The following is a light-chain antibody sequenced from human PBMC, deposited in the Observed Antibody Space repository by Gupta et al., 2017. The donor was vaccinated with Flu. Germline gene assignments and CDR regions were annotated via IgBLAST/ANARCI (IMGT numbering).Light chain of an antibody. CDR3: QQSYNVPRA. V-gene: IGKV1-39*01. CDR1: QSISRY. J-gene: IGKJ2*01. CDR2: AAS. Sequence: GDRVTITCRASQSISRYLNWYQQTSGKAPKVLIYAASNVQSGVPSRFSGGGSGTDFTLTISSLQPEDFATYYCQQSYNVPRAFGQGTKVEIK.